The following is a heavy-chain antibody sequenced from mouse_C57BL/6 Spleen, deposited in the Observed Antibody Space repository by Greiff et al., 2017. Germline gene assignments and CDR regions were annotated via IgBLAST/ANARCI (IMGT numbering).Heavy chain of an antibody. CDR1: GYTFTSYW. J-gene: IGHJ3*01. Sequence: VQLQQSEAELAKPGASVKLSCKASGYTFTSYWMHWVKQRPGQGLEWIGYINPSSGYTKYNQKFKDKATLTADKSSSTAYMQLSSLTYEDSAVYYCARERIDYDGSIAYWGQGTLVTVSA. CDR2: INPSSGYT. D-gene: IGHD1-1*01. V-gene: IGHV1-7*01. CDR3: ARERIDYDGSIAY.